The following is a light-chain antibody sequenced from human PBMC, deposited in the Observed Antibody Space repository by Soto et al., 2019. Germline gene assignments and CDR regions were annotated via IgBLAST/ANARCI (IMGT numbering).Light chain of an antibody. CDR1: QSVSSN. V-gene: IGKV3-15*01. Sequence: EIVMTQSPATLSVSPGERGTLSCRASQSVSSNLAWYQQKPGQAPRLLIYGASTRATGIPARFSGSGSGTEFTLTISCLQSEYFAGYFCQQYNNWRTFGQGTKVEIK. CDR3: QQYNNWRT. CDR2: GAS. J-gene: IGKJ1*01.